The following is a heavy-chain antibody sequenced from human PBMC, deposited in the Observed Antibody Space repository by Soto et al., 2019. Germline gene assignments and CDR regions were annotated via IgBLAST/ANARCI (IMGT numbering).Heavy chain of an antibody. J-gene: IGHJ5*02. V-gene: IGHV1-8*01. CDR1: GYTFTSYD. D-gene: IGHD6-13*01. Sequence: QVQLVQSGAEVKKPGASVKVSCKASGYTFTSYDINWVRQATGQGLEWMGWMNPNSGNTGYAQKFQGRVTMTRNTSISTAYTELRSLRSEDTAVYSCARETSAAGTGWFDPWGQGTRVTVSS. CDR2: MNPNSGNT. CDR3: ARETSAAGTGWFDP.